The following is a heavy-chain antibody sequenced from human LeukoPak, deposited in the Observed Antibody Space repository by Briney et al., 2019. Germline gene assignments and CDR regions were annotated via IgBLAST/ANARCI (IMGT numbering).Heavy chain of an antibody. CDR2: IYTSGST. Sequence: PSETLSLTCTVSGGSISSYYWSWIRQPAGKGLEWIGRIYTSGSTNYIPSLKSRVTMSVDTSKNQFSLKLSSVTAADTAVYYCARDQRYCSGGSCLYNWFDPWGQGTLSPSPQ. CDR1: GGSISSYY. D-gene: IGHD2-15*01. CDR3: ARDQRYCSGGSCLYNWFDP. V-gene: IGHV4-4*07. J-gene: IGHJ5*02.